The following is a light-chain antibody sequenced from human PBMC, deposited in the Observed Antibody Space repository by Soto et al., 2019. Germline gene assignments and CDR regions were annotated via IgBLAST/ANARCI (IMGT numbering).Light chain of an antibody. Sequence: DIQMTQSPSTLPASVGDRVTITCQASQDIGTYLNWYQHKPGKAPNLVIYDASNLETGVPSRFSGGGSGTDFTFTISSLRPEDIATYYCQHSNHLPLFGPGTKVDIK. CDR1: QDIGTY. J-gene: IGKJ3*01. V-gene: IGKV1-33*01. CDR2: DAS. CDR3: QHSNHLPL.